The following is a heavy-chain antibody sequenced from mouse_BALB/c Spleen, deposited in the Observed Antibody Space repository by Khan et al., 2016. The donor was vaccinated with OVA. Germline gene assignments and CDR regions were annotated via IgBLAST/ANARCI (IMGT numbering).Heavy chain of an antibody. CDR2: ISYSGSP. J-gene: IGHJ2*01. Sequence: VQLKQSGPGLVKPSQSLSLTCTVTAYSITSDYAWTWLRQFPGNKLEWMGYISYSGSPSYNPSLKIRISITRATSKNQFFLQLISVTTEDTATYYCACIRFYYRYSFLDYWGQGTTLTVAS. CDR3: ACIRFYYRYSFLDY. V-gene: IGHV3-2*02. D-gene: IGHD2-14*01. CDR1: AYSITSDYA.